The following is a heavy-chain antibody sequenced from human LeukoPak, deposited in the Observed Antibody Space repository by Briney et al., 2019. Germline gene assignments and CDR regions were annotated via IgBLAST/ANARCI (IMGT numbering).Heavy chain of an antibody. J-gene: IGHJ5*02. Sequence: GGSLRLSCAASGFTFSSYSMNWVRQAPGKGLEWVSSISSSSSYIYYADSVKGRFTISRDNAKNSLYLQMNSLRAEDTAVYYCAKDHPRILADNWFDPWGQGTLVTVSS. CDR2: ISSSSSYI. V-gene: IGHV3-21*04. CDR1: GFTFSSYS. D-gene: IGHD3-3*01. CDR3: AKDHPRILADNWFDP.